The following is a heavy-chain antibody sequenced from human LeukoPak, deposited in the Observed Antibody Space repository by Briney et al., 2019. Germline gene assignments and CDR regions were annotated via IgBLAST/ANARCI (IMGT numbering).Heavy chain of an antibody. J-gene: IGHJ3*02. CDR3: ASWDGYNSRAFDI. CDR2: INHSGST. D-gene: IGHD5-24*01. CDR1: GGSFSGYY. V-gene: IGHV4-34*01. Sequence: SKTLSLTCAVYGGSFSGYYWSWIRQPPGKGLEWIGEINHSGSTNYNPSLKSRVTISVDTSKNQFSLKLSSVTAADTAVYYCASWDGYNSRAFDIWGQGTMVTVSS.